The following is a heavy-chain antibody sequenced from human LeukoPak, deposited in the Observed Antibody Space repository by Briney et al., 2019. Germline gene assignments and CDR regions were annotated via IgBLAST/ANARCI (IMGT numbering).Heavy chain of an antibody. Sequence: SQTLSLTCAISGDSVSSNSAAWNWIRQSPSRGLEWLGRTYYRSKWYNDYAVSVKSRITINPDTSKNQFSLQLNSVTPEDTAVYYCAGGAFEDYVWGRVQTFDYWGQGTLVTVSS. V-gene: IGHV6-1*01. CDR2: TYYRSKWYN. D-gene: IGHD3-16*01. J-gene: IGHJ4*02. CDR1: GDSVSSNSAA. CDR3: AGGAFEDYVWGRVQTFDY.